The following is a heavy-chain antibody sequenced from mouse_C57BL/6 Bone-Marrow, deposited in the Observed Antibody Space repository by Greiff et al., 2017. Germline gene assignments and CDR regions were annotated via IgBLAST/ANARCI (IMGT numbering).Heavy chain of an antibody. Sequence: DVMLVESGGGLVQPGGSLKLSCAASGFTFSDYGMAWVRQAPRKGPEWVAFISNLAYSIYYADTVTGRFTISRENAKNTLYLEMSSLRSEDTAMYYCARHQGLEGYFDYWGQGTTLTVSS. CDR1: GFTFSDYG. D-gene: IGHD2-2*01. CDR2: ISNLAYSI. V-gene: IGHV5-15*01. CDR3: ARHQGLEGYFDY. J-gene: IGHJ2*01.